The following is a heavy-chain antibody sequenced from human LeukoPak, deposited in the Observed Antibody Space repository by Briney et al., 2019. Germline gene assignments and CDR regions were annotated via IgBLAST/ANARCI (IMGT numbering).Heavy chain of an antibody. V-gene: IGHV3-7*01. CDR2: IKQDGSEK. CDR3: ASSKVMDNGAHTWALDI. Sequence: PRGSLRLSCAASGFTFSRSRMSWVRQAPGKGLEWVANIKQDGSEKYYVDSVKGRFTISRDNAKNSLYLQMNSLRAEDTAVYYCASSKVMDNGAHTWALDIWGQGTMVTVSS. D-gene: IGHD4-17*01. CDR1: GFTFSRSR. J-gene: IGHJ3*02.